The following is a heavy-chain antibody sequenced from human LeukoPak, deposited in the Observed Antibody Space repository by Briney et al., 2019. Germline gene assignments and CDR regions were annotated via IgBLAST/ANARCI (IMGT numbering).Heavy chain of an antibody. CDR1: GGSIDTYY. Sequence: PSETLSLTCTVSGGSIDTYYWSWFRQPPGKTLEWIGYINFSWSTNYNPSLKGRVTLSVDTSKNELALKLSSVTAADTAVYYCARGRGDYGDYMDSWGQGTLVIVSS. CDR2: INFSWST. V-gene: IGHV4-59*01. J-gene: IGHJ4*02. D-gene: IGHD4-17*01. CDR3: ARGRGDYGDYMDS.